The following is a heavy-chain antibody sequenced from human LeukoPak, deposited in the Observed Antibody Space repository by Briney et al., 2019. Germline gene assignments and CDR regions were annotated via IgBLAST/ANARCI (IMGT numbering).Heavy chain of an antibody. CDR2: IRSKANSYAT. Sequence: GGSLRLSCAASGFTFSGSAMHWVRQASGKGLEWVGRIRSKANSYATAYAASVKGRFTISRDDSKNTAYLQMNSLKTEDTAVYYCTSRGQMYGSSSGLGYWGQGTLVTVSS. J-gene: IGHJ4*02. CDR3: TSRGQMYGSSSGLGY. V-gene: IGHV3-73*01. CDR1: GFTFSGSA. D-gene: IGHD6-6*01.